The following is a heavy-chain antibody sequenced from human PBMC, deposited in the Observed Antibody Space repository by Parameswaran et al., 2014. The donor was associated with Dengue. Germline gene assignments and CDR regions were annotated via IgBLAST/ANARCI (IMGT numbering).Heavy chain of an antibody. J-gene: IGHJ4*02. V-gene: IGHV3-30*04. CDR3: AREDMGSYFDY. CDR2: ISYNGSNK. D-gene: IGHD2-15*01. Sequence: VRQAQGKRLEWVAVISYNGSNKYYADSVKGRFTISRDNSKNTLYLQMNSLRAEDTAVYYCAREDMGSYFDYWGQGTLVTVSS.